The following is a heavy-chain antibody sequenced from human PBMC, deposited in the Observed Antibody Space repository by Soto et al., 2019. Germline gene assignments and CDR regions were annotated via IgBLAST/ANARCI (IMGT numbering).Heavy chain of an antibody. Sequence: SETLSLTCTVSGGSISSYYWSWIRQPAGKGLEWIGRIHTSGSINYNPSLKSRATMSVDTSKNQLSLKPSSVTAADTAVYYCARGMELSILGVTSWGQGALVTVSS. J-gene: IGHJ5*02. CDR2: IHTSGSI. CDR3: ARGMELSILGVTS. CDR1: GGSISSYY. D-gene: IGHD1-26*01. V-gene: IGHV4-4*07.